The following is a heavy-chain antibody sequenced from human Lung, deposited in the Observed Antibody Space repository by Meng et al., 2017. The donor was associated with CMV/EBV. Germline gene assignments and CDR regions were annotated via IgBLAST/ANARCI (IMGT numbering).Heavy chain of an antibody. Sequence: ASXXVSXKASGYTFTGYNIHWVRQAPGQGLEWMGWINPNTGDTNYAQKFQGRVTLTGDTSISTAYMELSRPKSDDTAVVFCARLFHTSLGTNYYDGMDGWXQGTTVTVSS. CDR3: ARLFHTSLGTNYYDGMDG. CDR1: GYTFTGYN. J-gene: IGHJ6*01. CDR2: INPNTGDT. V-gene: IGHV1-2*02. D-gene: IGHD3-16*01.